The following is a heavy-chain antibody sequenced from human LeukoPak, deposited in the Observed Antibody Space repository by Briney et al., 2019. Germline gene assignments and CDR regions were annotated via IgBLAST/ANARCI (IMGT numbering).Heavy chain of an antibody. D-gene: IGHD2-15*01. V-gene: IGHV3-30*02. CDR3: VNDCGLGGSRAY. CDR2: ISYHGRNK. CDR1: GFTFEDFG. Sequence: GGSLRLSCVASGFTFEDFGMHWVRQAPGKGLDWVTFISYHGRNKYYADSVKGRFTISRDNSKNTVYLQMNSLRADDSAMSFCVNDCGLGGSRAYWGRGTLVTVSS. J-gene: IGHJ4*02.